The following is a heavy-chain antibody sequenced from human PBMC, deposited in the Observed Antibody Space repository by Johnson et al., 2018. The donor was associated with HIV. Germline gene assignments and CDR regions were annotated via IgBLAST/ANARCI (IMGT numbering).Heavy chain of an antibody. CDR1: GFTFSSYA. D-gene: IGHD3-10*01. CDR2: ISYDGSNK. V-gene: IGHV3-30-3*01. Sequence: HVQLVESGGGVVQPGRSLRPSCAASGFTFSSYAMHWVLQAPGKGLEWVAVISYDGSNKYYADSVKGRFTISRDNSKNTLYLQMNSLRAEDTAVYYCAKEQWFGELFSAFDIWGQGTMVTVSS. J-gene: IGHJ3*02. CDR3: AKEQWFGELFSAFDI.